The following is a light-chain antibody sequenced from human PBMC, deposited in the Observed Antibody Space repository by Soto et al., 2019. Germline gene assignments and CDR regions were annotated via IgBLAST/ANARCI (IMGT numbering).Light chain of an antibody. CDR1: QSLLHSNGYNY. Sequence: DIVMTQSPLSLPVTPGEPASISCRSSQSLLHSNGYNYLDWYLQKPGQSPQLLIYLGSNRATGVPDRFSGSGSGTDCTLKISRVEAEDVGVYYCMQALQTPPGTFGGGTKVEI. CDR3: MQALQTPPGT. V-gene: IGKV2-28*01. CDR2: LGS. J-gene: IGKJ4*01.